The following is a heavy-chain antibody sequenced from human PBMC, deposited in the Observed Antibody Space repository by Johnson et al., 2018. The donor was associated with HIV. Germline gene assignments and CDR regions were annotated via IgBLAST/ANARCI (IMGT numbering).Heavy chain of an antibody. CDR1: GFTVSSNY. CDR2: ISGSGGST. J-gene: IGHJ3*02. Sequence: VQLVESGGGLIQPGGSLRLSCAASGFTVSSNYMSWVRQAPGKGLEWVSVISGSGGSTYYADSVKGRFTISRDNSKNTLYLQMNSLRAEDTALYYCAKKDSGDAFDIWGQGTMVTVSS. CDR3: AKKDSGDAFDI. D-gene: IGHD3-10*01. V-gene: IGHV3-53*01.